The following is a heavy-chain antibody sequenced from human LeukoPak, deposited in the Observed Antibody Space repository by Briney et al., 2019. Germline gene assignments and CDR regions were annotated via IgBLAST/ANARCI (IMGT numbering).Heavy chain of an antibody. D-gene: IGHD2-2*02. CDR2: IWYDGSNK. CDR3: AKGYCSSTSCYKPHFDY. Sequence: GGSLRLSCAASGFTFSSYGMHWVRQAPGKGLEWVAVIWYDGSNKYYADSVKSRFTISRDNSKNTLYLQMNSLRAEDTAVYYCAKGYCSSTSCYKPHFDYWGQGTLVTVSS. CDR1: GFTFSSYG. V-gene: IGHV3-33*06. J-gene: IGHJ4*02.